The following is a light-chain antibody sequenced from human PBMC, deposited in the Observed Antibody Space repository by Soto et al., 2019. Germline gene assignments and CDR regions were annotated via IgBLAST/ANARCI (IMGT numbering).Light chain of an antibody. V-gene: IGLV2-23*01. CDR3: CSYAGSSTSHVV. J-gene: IGLJ2*01. CDR2: EGS. Sequence: QSALTQPGSVSGSPGQSITISCTGTSSDVGSYNLVSWYQQHLGKAPKLMIYEGSKRPSGVSNRFSGSKSGNTASLTISGLQAEDEADYYCCSYAGSSTSHVVFGGGTKLTVL. CDR1: SSDVGSYNL.